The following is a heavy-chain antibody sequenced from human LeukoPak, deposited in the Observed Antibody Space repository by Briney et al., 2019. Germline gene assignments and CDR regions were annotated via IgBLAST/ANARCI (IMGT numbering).Heavy chain of an antibody. D-gene: IGHD5-12*01. J-gene: IGHJ4*02. CDR3: ARDGANSGYGIQIDY. CDR2: INAGNGNT. Sequence: ASVKVSCKASGYTFTSYAMHWVRQAPGQRLGWMGWINAGNGNTKYSQKFQGRVTITRDTSASTAYMELSSLRSEDTAVYYCARDGANSGYGIQIDYWGQGTLVTVSS. V-gene: IGHV1-3*01. CDR1: GYTFTSYA.